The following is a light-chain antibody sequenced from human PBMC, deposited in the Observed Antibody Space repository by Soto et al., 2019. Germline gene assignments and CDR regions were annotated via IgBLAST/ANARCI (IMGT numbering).Light chain of an antibody. CDR2: DVT. CDR1: SGDVGAYNS. CDR3: GSYAGSNNFV. V-gene: IGLV2-8*01. Sequence: QSALTQPPSASGSPGQSVTISCTGTSGDVGAYNSVSWYQQHPAKAPKLIISDVTQRPSGVPDRFSGSRSGSTASLTVSGLQAEDEADYYCGSYAGSNNFVFGTGTKLTVL. J-gene: IGLJ1*01.